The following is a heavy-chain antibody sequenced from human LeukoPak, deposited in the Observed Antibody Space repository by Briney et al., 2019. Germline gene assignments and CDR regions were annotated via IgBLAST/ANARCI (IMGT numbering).Heavy chain of an antibody. D-gene: IGHD3-22*01. CDR2: TNSDGSSA. CDR1: GFTFSSYW. V-gene: IGHV3-74*01. J-gene: IGHJ4*02. CDR3: VRDTYYDRSGYYYLHY. Sequence: PGGSLRLSCAASGFTFSSYWMHWVRQAPGKGLVWVSRTNSDGSSANFADSVKGRFTISRDNAKNTLYLQMSSLRAEDTAVYYCVRDTYYDRSGYYYLHYWGQGTLVTVSS.